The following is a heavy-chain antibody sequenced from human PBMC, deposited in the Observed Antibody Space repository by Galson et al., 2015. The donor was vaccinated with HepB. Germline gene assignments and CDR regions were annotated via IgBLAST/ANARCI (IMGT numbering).Heavy chain of an antibody. J-gene: IGHJ4*02. D-gene: IGHD4/OR15-4a*01. Sequence: SLRLSCAASGFTFSSYSMNWVRQAPGKGLEWVSYISSSSSTIYYADSVKGRFTISRDNAKNSLYLQMNSLRAEDTAVYYCARAALTTVDYWGQGTLVTVSS. V-gene: IGHV3-48*01. CDR2: ISSSSSTI. CDR3: ARAALTTVDY. CDR1: GFTFSSYS.